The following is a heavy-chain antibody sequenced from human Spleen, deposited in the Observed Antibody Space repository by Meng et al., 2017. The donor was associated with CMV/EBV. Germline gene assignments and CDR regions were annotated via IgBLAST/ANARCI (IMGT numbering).Heavy chain of an antibody. CDR3: AKVGDGYGDYGSIDS. CDR1: GFTFSSYG. CDR2: IRYDSAYT. V-gene: IGHV3-30*02. Sequence: GESLKISCAASGFTFSSYGMHWVRQAPGKGLEWVTYIRYDSAYTYYADSVQGRFTISRDNSKNILYLQMNSLRPEDTAMYYCAKVGDGYGDYGSIDSWGQRAMVTVSS. D-gene: IGHD4-17*01. J-gene: IGHJ4*02.